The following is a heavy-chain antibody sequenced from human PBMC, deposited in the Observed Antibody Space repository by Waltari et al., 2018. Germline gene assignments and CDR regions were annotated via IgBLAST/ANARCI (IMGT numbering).Heavy chain of an antibody. J-gene: IGHJ4*02. CDR1: GFTFSSYA. Sequence: EVQLLESGGGLVQPGGSLSLSCAASGFTFSSYAMTWVRQAPGKGREWVSAISGSGGSTYYADSVKGRFTISRDNSKNTLYLQMNSLRAEDTAVYYCAKDPGRGYSYGYFDYWGQGTLVTVSS. V-gene: IGHV3-23*01. D-gene: IGHD5-18*01. CDR3: AKDPGRGYSYGYFDY. CDR2: ISGSGGST.